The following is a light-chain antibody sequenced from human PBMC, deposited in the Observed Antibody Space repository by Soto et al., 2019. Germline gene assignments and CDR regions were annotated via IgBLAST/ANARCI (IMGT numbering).Light chain of an antibody. J-gene: IGLJ3*02. CDR3: SAWDDILNGWL. Sequence: QSVLTQPTSASGTPGQRVTISCSGGSSNIGSNTVNWYQQLPGAAPKLLIYSNLHRPSGVPDRFSGSTSDTSASLAISGLQSEDEADYFCSAWDDILNGWLFGGGTKLTVL. CDR2: SNL. V-gene: IGLV1-44*01. CDR1: SSNIGSNT.